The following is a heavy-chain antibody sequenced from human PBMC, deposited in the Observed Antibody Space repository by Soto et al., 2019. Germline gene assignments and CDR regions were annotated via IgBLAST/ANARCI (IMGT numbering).Heavy chain of an antibody. V-gene: IGHV3-23*01. J-gene: IGHJ6*03. Sequence: GGSLRLSCAASGFTFSSYAMNWVRQAPGKGLEWVSAFRGSGGSTNYGGSVKGRFTISRDNSKNTLYLQMNSLRAEDTAVYYCAKVSGGVPYFYSMDVWGKGTTVTVSS. D-gene: IGHD2-8*02. CDR2: FRGSGGST. CDR3: AKVSGGVPYFYSMDV. CDR1: GFTFSSYA.